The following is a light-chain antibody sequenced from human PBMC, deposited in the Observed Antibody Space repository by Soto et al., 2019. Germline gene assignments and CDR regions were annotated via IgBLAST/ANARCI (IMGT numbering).Light chain of an antibody. CDR1: QDITNH. J-gene: IGKJ4*01. CDR3: QQLNSYALT. V-gene: IGKV1-9*01. CDR2: AAF. Sequence: DIPLTQSQPFVSASVGDRITITCRTSQDITNHLAWYQQKPGQAPNLLIYAAFTLHRGVPSRFSGSGSGADFTRTISSLQPEDLATEYCQQLNSYALTFGGGTKVEI.